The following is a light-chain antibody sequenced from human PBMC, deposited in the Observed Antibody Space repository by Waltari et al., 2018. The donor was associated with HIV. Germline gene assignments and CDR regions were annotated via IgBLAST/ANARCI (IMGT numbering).Light chain of an antibody. CDR2: ANN. Sequence: QSVLTQPPSASGTPGQSVTLPCSGSNSKIGDSPLNWYHQVPGTAPNLVIYANNHRPAGVPARFSGSQSGTSASLAISGLRSEDEGYYYCAAWDDTLYGLFGGGTKLTVL. J-gene: IGLJ2*01. CDR3: AAWDDTLYGL. V-gene: IGLV1-44*01. CDR1: NSKIGDSP.